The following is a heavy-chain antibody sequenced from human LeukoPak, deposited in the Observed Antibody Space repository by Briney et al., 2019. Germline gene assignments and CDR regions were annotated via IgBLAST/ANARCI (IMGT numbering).Heavy chain of an antibody. CDR1: GGSISSDSYY. CDR3: ARDYGEYYFDY. CDR2: IYYTGST. Sequence: SETLSLTCTVSGGSISSDSYYWGWIRQPPGRGLEWTGSIYYTGSTGYNPSLKSRVTISIDTSKNQFSLKLTSVTAADTAVYYCARDYGEYYFDYWGQGTLVTVSS. D-gene: IGHD4-17*01. J-gene: IGHJ4*02. V-gene: IGHV4-39*07.